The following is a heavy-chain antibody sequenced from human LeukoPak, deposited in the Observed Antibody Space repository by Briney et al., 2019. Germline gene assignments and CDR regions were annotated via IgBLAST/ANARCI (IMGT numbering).Heavy chain of an antibody. J-gene: IGHJ4*02. D-gene: IGHD3-10*01. Sequence: SETLSLTCTVSGGSISSSSYCWGWIRQPPGKGLEWIGSIYHSGSTYYNPSLKSRITISVDTSKNQFSLKLSSVTAADTAVYYCARQTYYYGSGAPPPDDYWGQGTLVTVSS. V-gene: IGHV4-39*01. CDR3: ARQTYYYGSGAPPPDDY. CDR2: IYHSGST. CDR1: GGSISSSSYC.